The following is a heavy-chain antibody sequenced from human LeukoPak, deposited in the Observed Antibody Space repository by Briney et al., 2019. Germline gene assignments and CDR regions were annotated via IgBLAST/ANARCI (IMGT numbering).Heavy chain of an antibody. Sequence: PGGSLRLSCAASGFTFDDYAMHWVRQAPGKGLEWVSGISWNRGSIGYADSVKGRFTISRDNAKNSLYLQMNSLRAEDTAVYYCARDRYGANTYVPPNYYYYMDVWGKGTTVTVSS. CDR1: GFTFDDYA. D-gene: IGHD4-17*01. CDR3: ARDRYGANTYVPPNYYYYMDV. J-gene: IGHJ6*03. V-gene: IGHV3-9*01. CDR2: ISWNRGSI.